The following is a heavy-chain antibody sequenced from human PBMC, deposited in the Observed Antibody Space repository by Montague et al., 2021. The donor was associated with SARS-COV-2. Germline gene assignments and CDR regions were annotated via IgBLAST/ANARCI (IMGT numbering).Heavy chain of an antibody. V-gene: IGHV4-59*01. D-gene: IGHD6-13*01. J-gene: IGHJ1*01. Sequence: LRLSCAVSDDSFSHYFWSWIRQPPGKGLEWIGNIYNRGTTNYNPALKSRVSLSIDKSKNQLSLNLTSVTAADTAVYYCARVGTGYSSNLPSYFQHWGLGTLVTVSP. CDR2: IYNRGTT. CDR1: DDSFSHYF. CDR3: ARVGTGYSSNLPSYFQH.